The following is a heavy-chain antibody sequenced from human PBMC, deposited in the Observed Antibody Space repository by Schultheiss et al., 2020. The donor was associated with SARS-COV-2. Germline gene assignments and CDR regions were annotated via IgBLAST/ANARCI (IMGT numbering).Heavy chain of an antibody. D-gene: IGHD2-21*01. V-gene: IGHV1-69*13. J-gene: IGHJ5*02. CDR3: ATVDVVVGAVPYKWFDP. CDR2: IVPILRST. Sequence: SVKVSRMAPGGTFNTYAISWVRQAPGHGLEWMGGIVPILRSTDHAQKFLGRITITADESTTTSYMELSSLTLEDTAIYYCATVDVVVGAVPYKWFDPWGQGTLVTVSS. CDR1: GGTFNTYA.